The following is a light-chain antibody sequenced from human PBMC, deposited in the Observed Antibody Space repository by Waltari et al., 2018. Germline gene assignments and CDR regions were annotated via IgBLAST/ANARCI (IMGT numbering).Light chain of an antibody. J-gene: IGLJ3*02. Sequence: QLVLTQSPSASASLGASVKLTCTLSSGHSSNVIAWLHQQPKKGPRYLMKVNSDGSHNKGDEIPARFSGSSSGAERYLTISSLQSEDEADYYCQTGGHGTWVFGGGTKLTVL. CDR1: SGHSSNV. CDR2: VNSDGSH. V-gene: IGLV4-69*01. CDR3: QTGGHGTWV.